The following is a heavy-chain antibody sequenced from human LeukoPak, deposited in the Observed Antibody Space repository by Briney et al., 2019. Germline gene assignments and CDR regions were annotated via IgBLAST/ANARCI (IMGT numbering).Heavy chain of an antibody. CDR1: GFTFSSYW. Sequence: GGSLRLSCAASGFTFSSYWMHWARQDAGKGLVWVARISSDGTNTIYADSVKGRFTISRDNSKNTLYLQMNSLRAEDTAVYYCAKNIGSGWYVAEYFQHWGQGTLVTVSS. V-gene: IGHV3-74*01. J-gene: IGHJ1*01. D-gene: IGHD6-19*01. CDR3: AKNIGSGWYVAEYFQH. CDR2: ISSDGTNT.